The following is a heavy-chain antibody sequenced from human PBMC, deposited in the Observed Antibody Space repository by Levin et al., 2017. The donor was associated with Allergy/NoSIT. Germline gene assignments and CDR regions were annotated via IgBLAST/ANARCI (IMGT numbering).Heavy chain of an antibody. CDR1: GYSFTSYW. Sequence: LGESLKISCKGSGYSFTSYWISWVRQMPGKGLEWMGRIDPSDSYTNYSPSFQGHVTISADKSISTAYLQWSSLKASDTAMYYCARQPAYDFWSGHHQGAFDIWGQGTMVTVSS. CDR2: IDPSDSYT. CDR3: ARQPAYDFWSGHHQGAFDI. J-gene: IGHJ3*02. D-gene: IGHD3-3*01. V-gene: IGHV5-10-1*01.